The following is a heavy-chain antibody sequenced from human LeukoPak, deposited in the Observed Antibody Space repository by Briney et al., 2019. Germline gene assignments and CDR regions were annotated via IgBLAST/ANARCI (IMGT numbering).Heavy chain of an antibody. D-gene: IGHD3-22*01. CDR2: ISAYNGNT. J-gene: IGHJ4*02. Sequence: GASVKVSCKASGYTFTSYGISWVRQAPGQGLEWMGWISAYNGNTNYAQKLQGRVTMTTDTSTSTAYMELRSLRSEDTAVYYCARGGETRTYYYDSSGYYYGNYWGQGTLVTVSS. CDR3: ARGGETRTYYYDSSGYYYGNY. CDR1: GYTFTSYG. V-gene: IGHV1-18*01.